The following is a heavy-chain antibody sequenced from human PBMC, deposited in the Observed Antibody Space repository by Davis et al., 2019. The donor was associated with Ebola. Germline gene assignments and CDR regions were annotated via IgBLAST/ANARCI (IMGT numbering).Heavy chain of an antibody. J-gene: IGHJ4*02. Sequence: GASLKISCTASGFTFDDYAMTWVRQAPGKGLEWVAVNKYYADSVKGRFTISRDNSKNTLYLQMNSLRAEDTAVYYCAKGRRDGYDYGDDYWGQGTLVTVSS. CDR2: NK. V-gene: IGHV3-30*18. CDR1: GFTFDDYA. CDR3: AKGRRDGYDYGDDY. D-gene: IGHD5-24*01.